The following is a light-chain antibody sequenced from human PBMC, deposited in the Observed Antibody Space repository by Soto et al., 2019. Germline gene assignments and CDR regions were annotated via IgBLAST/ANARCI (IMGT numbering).Light chain of an antibody. CDR3: NSHERSNIRV. CDR2: EVS. J-gene: IGLJ3*02. Sequence: QSALTQPASVSGCPGQSITISCTGTSSDVGGYNYVSWFQQHPGKAPKLLIYEVSRRPSGVSDRFTGSKSGNTASLTISGLQADDEADYYCNSHERSNIRVFGGGTKLTVL. V-gene: IGLV2-14*01. CDR1: SSDVGGYNY.